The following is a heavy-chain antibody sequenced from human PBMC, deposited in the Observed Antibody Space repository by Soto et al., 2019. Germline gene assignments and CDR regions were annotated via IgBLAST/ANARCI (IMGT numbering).Heavy chain of an antibody. V-gene: IGHV3-33*01. D-gene: IGHD1-1*01. Sequence: QVQLVESGGGWVQPGRSLRLSCEATGFSFTTYGMHWVRQAPGKGLEWLAVIGSDGNNKYYADSVEGRFTISRDNSKNTVYLQMKSLSGDDTAVYYCARGGVTGIVGIFGSPLDIWGQGTVVTVSS. CDR3: ARGGVTGIVGIFGSPLDI. CDR2: IGSDGNNK. J-gene: IGHJ3*02. CDR1: GFSFTTYG.